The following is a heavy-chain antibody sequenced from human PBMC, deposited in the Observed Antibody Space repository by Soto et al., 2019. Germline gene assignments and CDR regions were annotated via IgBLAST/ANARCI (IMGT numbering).Heavy chain of an antibody. J-gene: IGHJ4*02. CDR3: AKAGGIARWGTGYEK. D-gene: IGHD6-13*01. Sequence: EVQLLESGGGLVQPGGSLRLPCAASGFTFSNYAMAWVRQAPGKGLEWVSAISGGGGSTYYADSVKGRFTISRDNSNNTLCLQLYSLRADDTAVYYCAKAGGIARWGTGYEKWGRGALVTVSS. CDR1: GFTFSNYA. CDR2: ISGGGGST. V-gene: IGHV3-23*01.